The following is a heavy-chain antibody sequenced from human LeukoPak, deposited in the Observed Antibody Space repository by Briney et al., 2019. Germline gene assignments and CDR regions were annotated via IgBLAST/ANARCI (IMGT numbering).Heavy chain of an antibody. Sequence: GALRLSCAASGFTFSDYYMNWIRQAPGKVLEWVSYISTSGSTGYYADSVKGRFTISRDNAKNSLYLQMNNLRAEDTAVYYCARDAGSFLFDSWGQGPLVTVPS. D-gene: IGHD6-13*01. V-gene: IGHV3-11*04. CDR2: ISTSGSTG. CDR3: ARDAGSFLFDS. CDR1: GFTFSDYY. J-gene: IGHJ4*02.